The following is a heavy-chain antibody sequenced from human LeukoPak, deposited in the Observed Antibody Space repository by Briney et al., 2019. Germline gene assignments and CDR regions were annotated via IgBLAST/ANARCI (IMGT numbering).Heavy chain of an antibody. J-gene: IGHJ4*02. D-gene: IGHD3-16*01. V-gene: IGHV4-39*01. CDR3: TRLMYYDYAWGSYPLGPFDY. CDR2: INYSGST. Sequence: PSETLSLTCTVSGGSVSSGSYYWGWIRQPPGKGLEWIGSINYSGSTYYNPSLKSRVTISVDTSKNQVSLKLNSVTAADTAVYYCTRLMYYDYAWGSYPLGPFDYWGQGTLVTVSS. CDR1: GGSVSSGSYY.